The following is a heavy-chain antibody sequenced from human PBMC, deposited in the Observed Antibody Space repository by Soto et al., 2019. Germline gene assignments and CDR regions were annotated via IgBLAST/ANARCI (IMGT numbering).Heavy chain of an antibody. Sequence: QVQLVESGGGVVQPGRSLRLSCAASGFTFSSYGMHWVRQAPGKGLEWVAVIWYDGSNKYYADSVKGRFTISRDNSQNTPYLQMNSLRAEDTAVYYCARNQRVTRAYYYYYGMDVWGHGTMVTVSS. CDR3: ARNQRVTRAYYYYYGMDV. V-gene: IGHV3-33*01. CDR1: GFTFSSYG. J-gene: IGHJ6*02. CDR2: IWYDGSNK.